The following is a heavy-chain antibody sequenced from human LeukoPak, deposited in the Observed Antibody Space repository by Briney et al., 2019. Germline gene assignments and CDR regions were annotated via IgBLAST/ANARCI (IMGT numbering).Heavy chain of an antibody. CDR3: ARARMVRGVIIKYYYYYYYMDV. CDR2: ISGSGGST. J-gene: IGHJ6*03. D-gene: IGHD3-10*01. V-gene: IGHV3-23*01. CDR1: GFTFSTYA. Sequence: GGSLRLSCAASGFTFSTYAMSWVRQAPGKGLEWVSAISGSGGSTYYADSVKGRFTISRDNSKNTLYLQMNSLRAEDTAVYYCARARMVRGVIIKYYYYYYYMDVWGKGTTVTVSS.